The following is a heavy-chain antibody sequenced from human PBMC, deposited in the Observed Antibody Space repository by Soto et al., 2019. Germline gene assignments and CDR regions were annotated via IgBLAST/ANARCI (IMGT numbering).Heavy chain of an antibody. CDR3: ARGVDYGDYAIDY. V-gene: IGHV3-33*01. D-gene: IGHD4-17*01. Sequence: QVQIMESGGGVVQPGRSLRLSCAASGFPFSYYGMHWVRQAPGKGLEWVAVIWYDGSNIYYADSVKGRFTISRDNSKNTLHLQMNSLRAEDTAVYYCARGVDYGDYAIDYWGQGTLVTVSS. CDR2: IWYDGSNI. CDR1: GFPFSYYG. J-gene: IGHJ4*02.